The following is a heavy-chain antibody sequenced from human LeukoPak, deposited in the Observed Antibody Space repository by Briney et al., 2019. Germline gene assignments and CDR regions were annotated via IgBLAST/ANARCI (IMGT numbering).Heavy chain of an antibody. Sequence: GGSLRLSCAASGFTFDDYAMHWVRQAPGKGLEWVSGISWNSGSIGYAGSVKGRFTISRDNAKNSLYLQMNSLRAEDTAVYYCARGTPSSSGWLYYGMDVWGQGTTVTVSS. V-gene: IGHV3-9*01. D-gene: IGHD6-19*01. CDR2: ISWNSGSI. CDR1: GFTFDDYA. CDR3: ARGTPSSSGWLYYGMDV. J-gene: IGHJ6*02.